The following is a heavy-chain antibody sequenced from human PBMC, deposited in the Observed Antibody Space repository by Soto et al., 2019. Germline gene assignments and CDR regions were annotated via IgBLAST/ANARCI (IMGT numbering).Heavy chain of an antibody. CDR2: IYPGDSDT. CDR3: GKDLREWISPAADY. J-gene: IGHJ4*02. V-gene: IGHV5-51*01. CDR1: GYSFTGYW. Sequence: GESLKISCKGSGYSFTGYWIGWVRQTPGKGLEWMGIIYPGDSDTRYSPSFQGQVTISADKSISTAYLQMNSLRTEDTAVYYCGKDLREWISPAADYWGQGTLVTVSS. D-gene: IGHD5-12*01.